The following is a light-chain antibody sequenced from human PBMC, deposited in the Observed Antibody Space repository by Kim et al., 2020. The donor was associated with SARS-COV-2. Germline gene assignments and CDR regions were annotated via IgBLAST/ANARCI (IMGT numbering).Light chain of an antibody. V-gene: IGLV3-1*01. Sequence: YELTQPPSVSVSAGQTASITCSGDKLGDKYACWYQQKPGQSPVVVMYQDSKRPSGIPDRFSGSNSGNTATLTISGTQAMDEADYYCQAWDTSSFVVFGG. CDR3: QAWDTSSFVV. CDR1: KLGDKY. J-gene: IGLJ2*01. CDR2: QDS.